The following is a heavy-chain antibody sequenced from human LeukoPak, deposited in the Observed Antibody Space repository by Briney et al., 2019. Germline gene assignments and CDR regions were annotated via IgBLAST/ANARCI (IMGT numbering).Heavy chain of an antibody. CDR2: ISAYNGNT. J-gene: IGHJ6*03. CDR1: GCTLTSHG. Sequence: ASVKVSCQASGCTLTSHGSSWVRQAPGQGLEWMGWISAYNGNTNYAQKLQGRVTMTTDTSTSTAYMELRSLRSDDTAVYYCARDGWELLVDYYYTDVWGKGTTVTVSS. CDR3: ARDGWELLVDYYYTDV. V-gene: IGHV1-18*01. D-gene: IGHD1-26*01.